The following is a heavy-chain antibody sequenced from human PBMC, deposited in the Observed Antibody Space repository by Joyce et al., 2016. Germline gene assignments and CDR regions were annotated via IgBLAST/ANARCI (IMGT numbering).Heavy chain of an antibody. CDR3: ARGWGRTFVY. CDR2: IIPIFGTT. J-gene: IGHJ4*02. Sequence: QVQLVQSGAEVKKPGSSVKVSCKASGGPFSSYAINWVRQAPGQGLEWMGGIIPIFGTTNYGQKFQGRVTITADKSTITAYMELNSLRSDDTAVYYCARGWGRTFVYWGQGTLVTVAS. CDR1: GGPFSSYA. V-gene: IGHV1-69*06. D-gene: IGHD3-16*01.